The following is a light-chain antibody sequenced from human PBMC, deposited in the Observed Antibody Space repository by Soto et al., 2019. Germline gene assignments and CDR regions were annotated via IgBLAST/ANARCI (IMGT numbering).Light chain of an antibody. CDR2: EVT. V-gene: IGLV2-14*03. CDR1: SGDIGSYNR. J-gene: IGLJ1*01. Sequence: QSALTQPASVSGSPGQSITISCTGTSGDIGSYNRVSWYQQHPGKAPKLIIYEVTDRPSGVSNRFSGSKSGNTASLTISGLQAEDEAEDYCSSYTNINTRAGVFGTGTKVTVL. CDR3: SSYTNINTRAGV.